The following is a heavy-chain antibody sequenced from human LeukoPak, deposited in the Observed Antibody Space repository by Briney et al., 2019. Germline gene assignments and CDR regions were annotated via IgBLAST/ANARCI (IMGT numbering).Heavy chain of an antibody. CDR1: GFTFSSYS. CDR2: ISSSSSYI. V-gene: IGHV3-21*01. D-gene: IGHD3-22*01. CDR3: ARDSRDSSGYYAFDI. J-gene: IGHJ3*02. Sequence: GGSLRLSCAASGFTFSSYSMNWVRQAPGKGLEWVSSISSSSSYIYYADSVKGRFTISRDNAKNSLYLQMNSLRAEDTAVYYCARDSRDSSGYYAFDIWGQGTMVTVSS.